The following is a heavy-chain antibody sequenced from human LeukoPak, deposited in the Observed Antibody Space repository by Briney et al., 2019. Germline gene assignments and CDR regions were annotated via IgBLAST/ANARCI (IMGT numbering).Heavy chain of an antibody. J-gene: IGHJ4*02. CDR3: ARAYGSGSSYHPDY. CDR2: INPNSGGT. CDR1: GYTFSAYY. D-gene: IGHD3-10*01. V-gene: IGHV1-2*02. Sequence: ASVRVSCKASGYTFSAYYMHWVRQAPGQGLEWMGWINPNSGGTNSSQKFQDRVTLTRDTSISTAYMALSSLRSDDTAVYYCARAYGSGSSYHPDYWGQGTLVTVSS.